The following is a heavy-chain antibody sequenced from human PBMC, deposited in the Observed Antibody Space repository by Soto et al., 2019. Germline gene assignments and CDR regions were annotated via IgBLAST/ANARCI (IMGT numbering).Heavy chain of an antibody. CDR3: ARDRADYGSGNYYNRIDF. CDR2: IIPLFGTP. J-gene: IGHJ4*02. D-gene: IGHD3-10*01. Sequence: QVQLVQSGAEVKKPGSSVKVSCKASGGIFSTYAISWLRQAPGQGLEWMGGIIPLFGTPNYAQRFQGRVTSTADESTSTAYMELSRLRSEDTAVYYCARDRADYGSGNYYNRIDFWGQGTLVTVSS. V-gene: IGHV1-69*01. CDR1: GGIFSTYA.